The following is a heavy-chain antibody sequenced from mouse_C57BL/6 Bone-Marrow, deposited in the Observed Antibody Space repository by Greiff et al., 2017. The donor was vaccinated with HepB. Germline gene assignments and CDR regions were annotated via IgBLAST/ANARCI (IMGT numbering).Heavy chain of an antibody. J-gene: IGHJ1*03. CDR1: GFTFSDYY. D-gene: IGHD3-3*01. CDR3: ARDRALWYFDV. V-gene: IGHV5-16*01. Sequence: EVMLVESEGGLVQPGSSMKLSCTASGFTFSDYYMAWVRQVPEKGLEWVANINYDGSSTYYLDSLKSRFIISRDNAKNILYLQMSSLKSEDTATYYCARDRALWYFDVWGTGTTVTVSS. CDR2: INYDGSST.